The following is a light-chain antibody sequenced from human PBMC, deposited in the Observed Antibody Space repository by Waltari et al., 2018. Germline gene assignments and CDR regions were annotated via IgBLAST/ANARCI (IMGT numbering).Light chain of an antibody. J-gene: IGKJ1*01. V-gene: IGKV2-30*02. CDR2: RVS. CDR3: MQGTHWPWT. CDR1: QSLGHSDGNTY. Sequence: DVVMTQSPLSLPVTLGQPASISCRSSQSLGHSDGNTYLNWFQQRPGKSPRRLFYRVSNRDSGVPDRFSGSGSGTDFTLKISRVEAEDVGVYYCMQGTHWPWTFGQGTKVEIK.